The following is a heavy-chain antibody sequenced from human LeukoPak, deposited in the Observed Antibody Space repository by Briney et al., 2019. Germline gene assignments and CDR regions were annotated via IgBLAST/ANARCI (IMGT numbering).Heavy chain of an antibody. CDR1: GYTFTSYG. CDR3: ARIPPVVVPAAPNWFDP. V-gene: IGHV1-18*04. Sequence: ASVKVSCKASGYTFTSYGISWVRQAPGQGLEWMGWICAYNGNTNYAQKLQGRVTMTTDTSTSTAYMELRSLRSDDTAVYYCARIPPVVVPAAPNWFDPWGQGTLVTVSS. D-gene: IGHD2-2*01. CDR2: ICAYNGNT. J-gene: IGHJ5*02.